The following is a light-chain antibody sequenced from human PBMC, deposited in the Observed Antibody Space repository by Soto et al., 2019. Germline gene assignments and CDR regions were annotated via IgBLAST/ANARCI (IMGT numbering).Light chain of an antibody. V-gene: IGLV2-18*02. CDR1: SSDIGTYDY. CDR2: EVT. Sequence: QSVLTQPPSASGSLGQSVTISCTGTSSDIGTYDYVSWFQQLPGSVPKLVIYEVTGRPSGTSDRFSGSKSGNTASLTISGLQPEDEADYYCISCTSVNIRCVFGTGTKVTVL. J-gene: IGLJ1*01. CDR3: ISCTSVNIRCV.